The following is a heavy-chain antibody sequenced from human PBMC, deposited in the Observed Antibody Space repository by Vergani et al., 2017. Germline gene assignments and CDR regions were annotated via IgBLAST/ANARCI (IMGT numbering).Heavy chain of an antibody. V-gene: IGHV4-30-4*01. CDR1: GGSISSGDYY. CDR3: ASTLTDYSNHGRPEYWYFDL. Sequence: QAQLQESGPGLVKPSQTLSLTCTVSGGSISSGDYYWSWIRQPPGKGLEWIGYIYYSGSTYYNPSLKSRVTISVDTSKNQFSLKLSSVTAADTAVYYCASTLTDYSNHGRPEYWYFDLWGRGTLVTVSS. CDR2: IYYSGST. J-gene: IGHJ2*01. D-gene: IGHD4-11*01.